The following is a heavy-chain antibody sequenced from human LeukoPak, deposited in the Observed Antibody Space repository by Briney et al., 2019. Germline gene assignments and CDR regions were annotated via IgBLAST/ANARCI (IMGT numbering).Heavy chain of an antibody. V-gene: IGHV3-7*01. CDR2: IRQDGSEQ. CDR1: GFTFSTYW. CDR3: ARVAVIYYYYMEV. D-gene: IGHD2/OR15-2a*01. Sequence: GGSLRLSCAASGFTFSTYWMSWVRQAPGKGLEWVANIRQDGSEQYYVDSVKGRFTISRYNAKHSLFLQMNSLRAEDTAVYYCARVAVIYYYYMEVWGKGTTVTVSS. J-gene: IGHJ6*03.